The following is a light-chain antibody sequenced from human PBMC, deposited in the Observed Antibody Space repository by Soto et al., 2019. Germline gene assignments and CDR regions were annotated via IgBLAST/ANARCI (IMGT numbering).Light chain of an antibody. CDR1: QNINNW. J-gene: IGKJ4*01. Sequence: DLPMTQSPSTLSASVGDRVTFTCRASQNINNWLAWYQQKPGKAPNLLIYDASSLESGVPSRFSGSGYGTEFTLTISSLQPDDFATYYCQQYTTYSPLTFGGGTRVEIK. CDR3: QQYTTYSPLT. V-gene: IGKV1-5*01. CDR2: DAS.